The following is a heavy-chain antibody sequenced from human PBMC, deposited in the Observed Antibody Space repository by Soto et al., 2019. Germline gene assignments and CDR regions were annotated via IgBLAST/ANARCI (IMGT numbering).Heavy chain of an antibody. CDR1: GYSLTSYW. D-gene: IGHD3-10*01. CDR3: ARSDGGGAQAYGMDV. CDR2: IYPVDSDT. Sequence: GESLKISCKGSGYSLTSYWIGWVRQMPGKGLEWMGIIYPVDSDTRYSPSFPGQVTISADKSISTAYLQWSSLKASDTAMYYCARSDGGGAQAYGMDVWGQGTTVTVSS. V-gene: IGHV5-51*01. J-gene: IGHJ6*02.